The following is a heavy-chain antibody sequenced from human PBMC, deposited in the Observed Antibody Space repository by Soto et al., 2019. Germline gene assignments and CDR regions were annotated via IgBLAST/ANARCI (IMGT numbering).Heavy chain of an antibody. Sequence: GGSLRISCAASGFIFTSYSMVWVRLAPGKGLEWVASISSGSDSIFYADSVKGRFTVSRDNAKKSLFLQMNNLRAEDTAVYFCARDRSADRFVQYFQHWGQGTQVTVSS. D-gene: IGHD6-19*01. CDR1: GFIFTSYS. CDR2: ISSGSDSI. CDR3: ARDRSADRFVQYFQH. J-gene: IGHJ1*01. V-gene: IGHV3-21*01.